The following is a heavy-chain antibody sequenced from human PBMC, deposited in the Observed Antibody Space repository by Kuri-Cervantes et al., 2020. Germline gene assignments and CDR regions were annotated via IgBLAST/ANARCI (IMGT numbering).Heavy chain of an antibody. J-gene: IGHJ4*02. D-gene: IGHD6-13*01. CDR1: GYTLTSYD. V-gene: IGHV1-8*01. CDR2: MNPNSGNT. CDR3: ARGVKGPGEDPIAATAPIDY. Sequence: ASVRVSCKASGYTLTSYDINSVRQATGQGLEWMGWMNPNSGNTGYAQKFQGRVTMTRNTSISTAYMELSSLRSEDTAVYYCARGVKGPGEDPIAATAPIDYWGQGTLVTVSS.